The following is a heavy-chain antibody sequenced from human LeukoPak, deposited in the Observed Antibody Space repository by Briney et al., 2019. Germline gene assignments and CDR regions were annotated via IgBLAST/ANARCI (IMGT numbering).Heavy chain of an antibody. CDR1: GDSFSSHY. V-gene: IGHV4-59*11. D-gene: IGHD4-17*01. CDR3: ARDLVTVTKGFDI. CDR2: ISHIGRT. Sequence: SETLSLTCAVSGDSFSSHYWTWIRQSPGTGLEWIGYISHIGRTNYNPSPKSRVTISIDTSKNQFSLKLRSVTAADTAVYYCARDLVTVTKGFDIWGQGTMVSVSS. J-gene: IGHJ3*02.